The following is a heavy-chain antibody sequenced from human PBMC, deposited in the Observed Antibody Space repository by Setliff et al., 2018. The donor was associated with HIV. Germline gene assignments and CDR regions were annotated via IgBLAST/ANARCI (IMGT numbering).Heavy chain of an antibody. CDR2: IIPIFGTP. CDR3: ATNPEMATINYYYYYMDV. V-gene: IGHV1-69*13. Sequence: SVKVSCKASGGTFRGFGISWVVQAPGQGLEWTGQIIPIFGTPRYAQKFQGRVTITADESTSTVYMELSSLRSEDTAVYYCATNPEMATINYYYYYMDVWGKGTTVTVSS. J-gene: IGHJ6*03. CDR1: GGTFRGFG. D-gene: IGHD5-12*01.